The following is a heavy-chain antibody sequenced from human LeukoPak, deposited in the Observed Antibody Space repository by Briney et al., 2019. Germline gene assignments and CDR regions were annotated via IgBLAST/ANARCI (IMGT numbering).Heavy chain of an antibody. J-gene: IGHJ4*02. CDR3: ARDPDGHNSWGFDY. V-gene: IGHV4-31*03. CDR2: IYYSGST. Sequence: PSQTLSLTCTVSGGSISSGGYYWSWIRQHPGKGLEWIGYIYYSGSTYYNPSLKSRVTISVNTLKNQFSLKLSSVTAADTAVYYCARDPDGHNSWGFDYWGRGSLVTVSS. D-gene: IGHD5-24*01. CDR1: GGSISSGGYY.